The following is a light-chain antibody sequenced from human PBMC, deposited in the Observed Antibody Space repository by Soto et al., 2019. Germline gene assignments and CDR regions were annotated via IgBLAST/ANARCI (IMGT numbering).Light chain of an antibody. J-gene: IGKJ1*01. CDR1: QSIRNY. CDR3: QQSYINPQT. V-gene: IGKV1-39*01. CDR2: ATS. Sequence: DIQMTQSPSSLSSSVGDRVTITCRASQSIRNYLNWYQQKPGRAPKLLIYATSDLQSGVPSRFSGSGSGTEFTLTIISLQPEDFATYYCQQSYINPQTFGQGTTGDIK.